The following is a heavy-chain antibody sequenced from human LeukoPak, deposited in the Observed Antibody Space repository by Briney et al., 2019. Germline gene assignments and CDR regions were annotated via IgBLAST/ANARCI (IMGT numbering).Heavy chain of an antibody. V-gene: IGHV3-48*02. CDR1: GFSFSSYS. J-gene: IGHJ4*02. D-gene: IGHD6-6*01. CDR2: ISSSRNTI. Sequence: GGSLRLSCAASGFSFSSYSMNWVRQAPGKGLEWVSYISSSRNTIYCADSVKGRFTISRDNAKNSLYLQMNSLRDEDTAVYYCAREYSSSSGSVSDYWGQGTLVTVSS. CDR3: AREYSSSSGSVSDY.